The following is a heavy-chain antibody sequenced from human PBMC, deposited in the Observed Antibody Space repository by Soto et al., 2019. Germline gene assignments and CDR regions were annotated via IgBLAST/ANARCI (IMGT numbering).Heavy chain of an antibody. D-gene: IGHD5-18*01. Sequence: GGSLRLSCAASGFTFSSYAMHWVRQAPGKGLEWVAVISYDGSNKYYADSVKGRFTISRDNSKNTLYLQMNSLRAEDTAVYYCAIENGERGSYGFDFWGQGTLVTVSS. CDR1: GFTFSSYA. CDR2: ISYDGSNK. CDR3: AIENGERGSYGFDF. V-gene: IGHV3-30-3*01. J-gene: IGHJ4*02.